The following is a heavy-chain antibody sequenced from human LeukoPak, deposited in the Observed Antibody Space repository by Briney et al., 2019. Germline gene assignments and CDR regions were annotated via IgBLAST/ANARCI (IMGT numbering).Heavy chain of an antibody. Sequence: GGSLRLSCAASGSTFSSFEMNWVRQAPGKGLEWISYINPAGSILYYSDSVKGRFTISRDNSENTVYLQMNSLRADDTAVYYCAKTTAGYSSGRYPGWPVDYWGQGTLVTVSS. J-gene: IGHJ4*02. D-gene: IGHD6-19*01. CDR3: AKTTAGYSSGRYPGWPVDY. CDR2: INPAGSIL. V-gene: IGHV3-48*03. CDR1: GSTFSSFE.